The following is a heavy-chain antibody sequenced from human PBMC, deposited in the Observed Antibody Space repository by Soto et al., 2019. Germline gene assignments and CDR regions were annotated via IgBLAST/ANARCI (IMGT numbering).Heavy chain of an antibody. CDR1: GFTFSSYS. Sequence: GGSLRLSCPASGFTFSSYSMNWVRQAPGKGLEWVSSISRSSSYIYYADSVKGRFTISRDNAKNSLYLQMNSLRAEDTAVYYCARDPIIAMVRGVINWFDPWGQGTLVTVSS. D-gene: IGHD3-10*01. CDR2: ISRSSSYI. J-gene: IGHJ5*02. V-gene: IGHV3-21*01. CDR3: ARDPIIAMVRGVINWFDP.